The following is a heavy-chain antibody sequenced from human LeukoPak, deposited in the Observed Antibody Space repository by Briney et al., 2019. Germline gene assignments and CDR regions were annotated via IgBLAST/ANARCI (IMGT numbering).Heavy chain of an antibody. CDR2: IKQDGTEK. D-gene: IGHD4-17*01. CDR3: ARAGDYYFHY. V-gene: IGHV3-7*01. J-gene: IGHJ4*02. Sequence: GGSLRLSCAASGFTFTTYWMSWVRQPPGKGLEWVANIKQDGTEKYYVDSVKGRFSLSRDNAKNSLYLQMNSLRVEDTAIYYCARAGDYYFHYWGQGTLVTVSS. CDR1: GFTFTTYW.